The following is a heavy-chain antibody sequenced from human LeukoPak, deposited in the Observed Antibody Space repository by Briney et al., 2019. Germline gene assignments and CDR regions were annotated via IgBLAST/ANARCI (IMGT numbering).Heavy chain of an antibody. Sequence: PGGSLRLSCADSGFILSNYWMYWVRQVPGEGLVWVSRINGDGTSISYADSVEGRFSISRDNAKNTLYLQMNSLRAEDTAVYYCARGGSSGYYVYWGQGTLVTVSS. CDR1: GFILSNYW. CDR2: INGDGTSI. D-gene: IGHD3-22*01. J-gene: IGHJ4*02. CDR3: ARGGSSGYYVY. V-gene: IGHV3-74*01.